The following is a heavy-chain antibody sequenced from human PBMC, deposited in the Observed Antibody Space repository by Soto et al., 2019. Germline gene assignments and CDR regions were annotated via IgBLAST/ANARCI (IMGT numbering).Heavy chain of an antibody. D-gene: IGHD4-17*01. CDR2: ISSSGSTI. Sequence: PGGSLRLSCAASGFTFSDYYMSWIRQAPGKGLEWVSYISSSGSTIYYADSVKGRFTISRDNAKNSLYLQMNSLRAEDTAVYYCARDGPPTVTDLYVVNFDYWGQGTLVTVSS. CDR3: ARDGPPTVTDLYVVNFDY. CDR1: GFTFSDYY. J-gene: IGHJ4*02. V-gene: IGHV3-11*01.